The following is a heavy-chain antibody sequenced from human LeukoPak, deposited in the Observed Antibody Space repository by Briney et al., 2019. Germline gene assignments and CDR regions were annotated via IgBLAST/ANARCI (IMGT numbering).Heavy chain of an antibody. CDR1: GYTFTGYY. J-gene: IGHJ4*02. CDR2: INPNSGGT. D-gene: IGHD4-17*01. CDR3: ARDRTVTTPNDFDY. V-gene: IGHV1-2*02. Sequence: GASVKVSCKASGYTFTGYYMHWVRQAPGQGLEWMGWINPNSGGTNYAQKFQGRVTMTRDTSISTAYMELSRLRSDDTAVYYCARDRTVTTPNDFDYWGQGTLVTVSS.